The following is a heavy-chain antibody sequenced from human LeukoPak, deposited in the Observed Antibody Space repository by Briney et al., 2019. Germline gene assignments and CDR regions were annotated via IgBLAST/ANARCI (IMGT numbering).Heavy chain of an antibody. J-gene: IGHJ4*02. D-gene: IGHD6-19*01. CDR1: GFTFDDYA. V-gene: IGHV3-9*01. CDR2: ISWNSGSI. CDR3: AKDIGIAVAGCQFDY. Sequence: GGSLRLSCAASGFTFDDYATHWVRQAPGKGLEWVSGISWNSGSIGYADSVKGRFTISRDNAKNSLYLQMSSLRAEDTALYCCAKDIGIAVAGCQFDYWGQGTLVTVSS.